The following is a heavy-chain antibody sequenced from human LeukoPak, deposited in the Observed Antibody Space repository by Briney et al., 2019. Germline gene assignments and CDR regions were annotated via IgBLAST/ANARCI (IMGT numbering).Heavy chain of an antibody. D-gene: IGHD2-15*01. CDR3: ARRSCSGGSCYSKIDY. V-gene: IGHV3-48*04. J-gene: IGHJ4*02. Sequence: GGSLRLSCAASGFTFSSYSMNWVRQAPGKGLEWVSYISSSSSTIYYADSVKGRFTISRDNAKNSLYLQMNSLRAEDTAVYYCARRSCSGGSCYSKIDYWGQGTLVTVSS. CDR2: ISSSSSTI. CDR1: GFTFSSYS.